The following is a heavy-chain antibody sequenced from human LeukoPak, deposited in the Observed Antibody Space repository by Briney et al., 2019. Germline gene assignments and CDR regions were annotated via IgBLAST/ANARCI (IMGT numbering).Heavy chain of an antibody. J-gene: IGHJ5*02. Sequence: ASVKVSCKASGYTFTSYDINWVRQATGQGLEWMGWMNPNSGNTGYAQKFQGRVTMTRNTSISTAYMELSSLRSEDTVVYYCARVGSVLRFLEWLLSPNWFDPWGQGTLVTVSS. CDR1: GYTFTSYD. CDR3: ARVGSVLRFLEWLLSPNWFDP. CDR2: MNPNSGNT. V-gene: IGHV1-8*01. D-gene: IGHD3-3*01.